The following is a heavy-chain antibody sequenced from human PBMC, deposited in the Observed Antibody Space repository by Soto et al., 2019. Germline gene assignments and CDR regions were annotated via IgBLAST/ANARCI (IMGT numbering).Heavy chain of an antibody. D-gene: IGHD3-9*01. CDR1: GFTFRSYG. V-gene: IGHV3-30*18. CDR3: AKLPTRWRDYDILTDYYKYFDY. Sequence: GGSLRLSCAASGFTFRSYGMHWVRQAPGKGLEWMAVISHDGLNKNYADSVKGRFTISRDNSKNTLFLQMNSLRTEETAVYYCAKLPTRWRDYDILTDYYKYFDYWGQGTLVTVSS. CDR2: ISHDGLNK. J-gene: IGHJ4*02.